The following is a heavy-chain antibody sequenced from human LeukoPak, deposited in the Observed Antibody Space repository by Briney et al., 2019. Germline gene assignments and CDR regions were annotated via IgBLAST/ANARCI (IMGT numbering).Heavy chain of an antibody. CDR3: VTSWIRQQRDS. J-gene: IGHJ4*02. D-gene: IGHD1-1*01. Sequence: GGSLRLSCAASGFTFRVYWMICVRQGRGEGLEWVADISPDGSGKTYVVSVKGRFTISRDNAKQSMYVKMDTLTAEDTAVYFCVTSWIRQQRDSWGQRTLVTVSS. V-gene: IGHV3-7*01. CDR2: ISPDGSGK. CDR1: GFTFRVYW.